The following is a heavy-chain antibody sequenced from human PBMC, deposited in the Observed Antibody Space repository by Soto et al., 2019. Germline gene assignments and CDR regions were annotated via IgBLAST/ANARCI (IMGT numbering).Heavy chain of an antibody. CDR3: AGGTSREDGAFDI. CDR1: GGTFSSYA. Sequence: QVQLVQSGAEVKKPGSSVKVSCKASGGTFSSYAISWVRQAPGQGLELMGGIMPIFGTANYAPEFQGRVKITAEESTSTADMELSSLRSEDTAVYYCAGGTSREDGAFDIWGQGTMVTVSS. V-gene: IGHV1-69*12. J-gene: IGHJ3*02. CDR2: IMPIFGTA.